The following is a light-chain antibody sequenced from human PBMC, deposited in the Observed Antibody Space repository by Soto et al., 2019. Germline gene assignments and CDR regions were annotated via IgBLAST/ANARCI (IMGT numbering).Light chain of an antibody. Sequence: EVVLTQSPATLSLSPGDRATLSCRASQSVNNFLAWYQQKPGQAPRLLIYGASSRATGIPDRFSGSGSGTDFTLTISRLEPEDFAVYYCQQYGTSPLTFGGGTKVEIK. CDR1: QSVNNF. V-gene: IGKV3-20*01. CDR2: GAS. J-gene: IGKJ4*01. CDR3: QQYGTSPLT.